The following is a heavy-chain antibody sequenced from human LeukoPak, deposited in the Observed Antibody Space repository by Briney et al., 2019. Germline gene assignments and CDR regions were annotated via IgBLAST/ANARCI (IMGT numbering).Heavy chain of an antibody. Sequence: PGRSLRLSCAASGFTFSSYAMHWVRQAPGKGLESVAFISHDGNKKYYADSVKGRFTVSRDGSKSTLFLQMDSLRRDDTAVYYCARDIRVRYMPMVRAVEYYQYHAMDVWGQGTTVTVYS. CDR1: GFTFSSYA. J-gene: IGHJ6*02. CDR2: ISHDGNKK. CDR3: ARDIRVRYMPMVRAVEYYQYHAMDV. V-gene: IGHV3-30*04. D-gene: IGHD3-10*01.